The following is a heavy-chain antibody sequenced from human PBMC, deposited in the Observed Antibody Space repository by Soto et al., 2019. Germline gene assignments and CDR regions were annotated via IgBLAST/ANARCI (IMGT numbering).Heavy chain of an antibody. V-gene: IGHV1-18*01. CDR1: GYTFTSYG. D-gene: IGHD6-6*01. J-gene: IGHJ1*01. CDR3: ARSITYSSSSLYFQH. Sequence: GASVKVSCKASGYTFTSYGISWVRQAPGQGLEWMGWISAYNGNTNYAQKLQGRVTMTTDTSTSTAYMELRSLRSDDTAVYYCARSITYSSSSLYFQHWGQGTLVTVSS. CDR2: ISAYNGNT.